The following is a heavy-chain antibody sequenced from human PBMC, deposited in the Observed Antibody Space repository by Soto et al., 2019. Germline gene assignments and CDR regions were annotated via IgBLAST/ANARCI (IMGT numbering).Heavy chain of an antibody. Sequence: XATLSLTCTVSGGSISSYYWSWIRQPAGKGLEWIGRIYTSGSTNYNPSLKSRVTMSVDTSKNQFSLKLSSVTAADTAVYYCASLIWFGEFYGMDVWGQGTTVTVS. CDR1: GGSISSYY. J-gene: IGHJ6*02. CDR3: ASLIWFGEFYGMDV. V-gene: IGHV4-4*07. D-gene: IGHD3-10*01. CDR2: IYTSGST.